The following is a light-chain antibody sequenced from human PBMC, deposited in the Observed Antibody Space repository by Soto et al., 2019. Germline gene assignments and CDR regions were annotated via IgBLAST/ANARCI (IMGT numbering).Light chain of an antibody. J-gene: IGLJ3*02. V-gene: IGLV2-14*01. Sequence: QSVLTQPASVSGSPGQSITISCTGTSSDVGGYNYVSWYQQHPGKAPKLMIYDVSNRPSGVSNRFSASKSGNTASLTISGLQAEDEADYYCSSYTISSTLVVFGGGTKLTVL. CDR1: SSDVGGYNY. CDR3: SSYTISSTLVV. CDR2: DVS.